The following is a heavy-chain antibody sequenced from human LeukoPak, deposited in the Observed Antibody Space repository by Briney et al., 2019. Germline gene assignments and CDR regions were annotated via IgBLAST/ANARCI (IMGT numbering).Heavy chain of an antibody. D-gene: IGHD1-26*01. V-gene: IGHV3-20*04. Sequence: GGSLRLSCGASGFTLDDYGMSWVRQAPGKGLEWVSGINWNGGSTGYADSVKGRFTISRDNAKNSLYLQMNSLRAEDTALYYCARDYSGTYVLDIWGRGTMVTVSS. CDR2: INWNGGST. J-gene: IGHJ3*02. CDR3: ARDYSGTYVLDI. CDR1: GFTLDDYG.